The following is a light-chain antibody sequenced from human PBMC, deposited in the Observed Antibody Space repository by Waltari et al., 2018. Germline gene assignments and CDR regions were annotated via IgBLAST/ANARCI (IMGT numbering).Light chain of an antibody. CDR2: ADN. J-gene: IGLJ3*02. CDR1: SGSIINNY. CDR3: QSYDSSQWV. Sequence: FMLTQPHSVSESPGKTVTISCTRSSGSIINNYVQWFQQRPDSSPTTVIYADNQRPSEVPDRFSGAIDSSSNSASLTIAGLKTEDEADYYCQSYDSSQWVFGGGTKLTVL. V-gene: IGLV6-57*01.